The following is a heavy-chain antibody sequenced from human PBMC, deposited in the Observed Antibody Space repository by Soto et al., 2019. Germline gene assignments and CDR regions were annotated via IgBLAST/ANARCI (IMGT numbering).Heavy chain of an antibody. J-gene: IGHJ5*02. CDR3: ARVSGSYSTRFDP. CDR2: IYHSGST. D-gene: IGHD1-26*01. V-gene: IGHV4-4*02. CDR1: GGSISSSNW. Sequence: SETLSLTCAVSGGSISSSNWWSWVRQPPGKGLEWIGEIYHSGSTNYNPSLKSRVTISVDKSKNQFSLKPSSVTAADTAVYYCARVSGSYSTRFDPRGQGTLVTVSS.